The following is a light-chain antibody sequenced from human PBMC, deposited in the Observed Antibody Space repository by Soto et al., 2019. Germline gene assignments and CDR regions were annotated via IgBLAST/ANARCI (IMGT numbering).Light chain of an antibody. V-gene: IGLV2-11*01. CDR1: SRDVGDNNY. CDR3: CSYAGGYSWV. Sequence: QSALTQPRSVSGSPGQSVTISCTGTSRDVGDNNYVSWYQQHPGKAPKLLISDVRPSGVPDRFSASKSGNTASLTISGLQAEDDADYYCCSYAGGYSWVFGGGTKLTVL. J-gene: IGLJ3*02. CDR2: DV.